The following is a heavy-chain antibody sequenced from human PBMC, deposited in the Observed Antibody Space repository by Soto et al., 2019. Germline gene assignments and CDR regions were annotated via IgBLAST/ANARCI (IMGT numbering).Heavy chain of an antibody. Sequence: GGSLRLSCTASGFTFGDYAMSWFRQAPGKGLEWVGFIRSKAYGGTTEYAASVKGRFTISRDDSKSIAYLQMNSLKTEDTAVYYCISDWAPSNYFMITFGGPNYWGQGTLVTVSS. J-gene: IGHJ4*02. V-gene: IGHV3-49*03. CDR2: IRSKAYGGTT. CDR3: ISDWAPSNYFMITFGGPNY. CDR1: GFTFGDYA. D-gene: IGHD3-16*01.